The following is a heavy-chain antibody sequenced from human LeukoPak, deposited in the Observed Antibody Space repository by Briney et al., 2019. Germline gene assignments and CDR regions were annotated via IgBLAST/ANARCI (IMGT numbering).Heavy chain of an antibody. CDR1: GGSFSGYY. CDR3: ARELTAKYDASDI. CDR2: INHGGST. J-gene: IGHJ3*02. D-gene: IGHD3-16*01. Sequence: PSGTLSLTCAVYGGSFSGYYWSWIRQPPGKGLEWIGEINHGGSTNYNPSLKGRVTISVDTSKNQFSLKLSSVTAAHTAVYYCARELTAKYDASDICGQRTMVTV. V-gene: IGHV4-34*01.